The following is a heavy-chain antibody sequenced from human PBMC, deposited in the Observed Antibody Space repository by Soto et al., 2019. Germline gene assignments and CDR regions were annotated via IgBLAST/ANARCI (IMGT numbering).Heavy chain of an antibody. J-gene: IGHJ6*02. V-gene: IGHV1-69*13. D-gene: IGHD6-13*01. CDR2: IIPIFGTT. CDR1: GCTFSSYA. Sequence: VASVKVSCKASGCTFSSYAISWVRQAPGQGLEWMGGIIPIFGTTNYAQKFQGRVTVTADASTSTAYMELSSLRSEDTAVYYCARARMGNYYYFGMDVWGQGTTVTVSS. CDR3: ARARMGNYYYFGMDV.